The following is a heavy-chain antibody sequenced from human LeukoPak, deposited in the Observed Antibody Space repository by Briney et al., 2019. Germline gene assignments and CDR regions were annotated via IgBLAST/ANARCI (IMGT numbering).Heavy chain of an antibody. V-gene: IGHV1-24*01. D-gene: IGHD2-21*02. CDR3: ASPYCGGDCGMDAFDI. CDR1: GYTLTELS. J-gene: IGHJ3*02. Sequence: GSVKVSCKVSGYTLTELSMHWVRQAPGKGLEWMGGFDPEDGETIYAQKFQGRVTITADKSTSTAYMELSSLRSEDTAVYYCASPYCGGDCGMDAFDIWGQGTMVTVSS. CDR2: FDPEDGET.